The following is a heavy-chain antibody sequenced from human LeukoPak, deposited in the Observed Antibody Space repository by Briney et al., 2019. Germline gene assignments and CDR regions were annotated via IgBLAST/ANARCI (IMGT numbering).Heavy chain of an antibody. CDR1: GHTFTNYY. Sequence: ASVKVSCKASGHTFTNYYLHWVRQAPGQGLEWMGIINPSGGSTSYAQKFQGRVTMTRDTSTSTVYMELSSLRSEDTAVYYCARGGEQEGWFDPWGQGTLVTVSS. CDR3: ARGGEQEGWFDP. V-gene: IGHV1-46*01. D-gene: IGHD1/OR15-1a*01. J-gene: IGHJ5*02. CDR2: INPSGGST.